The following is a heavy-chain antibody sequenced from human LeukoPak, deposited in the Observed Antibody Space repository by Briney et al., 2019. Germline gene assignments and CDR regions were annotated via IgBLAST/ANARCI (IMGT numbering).Heavy chain of an antibody. D-gene: IGHD4-17*01. CDR2: IYYSGST. J-gene: IGHJ4*02. CDR1: GGSISSSSYY. V-gene: IGHV4-39*07. Sequence: PSETLSLTCTVSGGSISSSSYYWGWIRQPPGKGLERIGSIYYSGSTYYNPSLKSRVTISVDTSKNQFSLKLSSVTAADTAVYYCARDAVSKIDYGDPVGFDYWGQGTLVTVSS. CDR3: ARDAVSKIDYGDPVGFDY.